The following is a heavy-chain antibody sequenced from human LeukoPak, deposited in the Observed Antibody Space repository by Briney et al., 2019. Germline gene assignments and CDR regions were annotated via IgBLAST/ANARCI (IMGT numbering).Heavy chain of an antibody. CDR1: GFTFSSYA. D-gene: IGHD3-22*01. Sequence: PGGSLRLSCAASGFTFSSYAMSWVRQAPGKGLEWVSAISGSGGSTYYADSVKGRFTISRDNSKDTLYLQMNSLRAEDTAVYYCASPLVVVVRSDYFDYWGQGTLVTVSS. CDR3: ASPLVVVVRSDYFDY. CDR2: ISGSGGST. J-gene: IGHJ4*02. V-gene: IGHV3-23*01.